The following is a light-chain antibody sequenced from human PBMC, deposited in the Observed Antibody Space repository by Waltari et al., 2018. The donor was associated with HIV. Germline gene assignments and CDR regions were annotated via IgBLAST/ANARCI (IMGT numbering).Light chain of an antibody. J-gene: IGLJ2*01. V-gene: IGLV2-23*01. CDR2: EGN. CDR3: SSYTSFSTVL. Sequence: QSALTQPASVSGSPGPSITHSCTGTTRDVGTYSLVSWYQHHPGQAPKIIIYEGNKRPSGVSNRFSGSRSGNTVSLTISGLEAEDDADYYCSSYTSFSTVLFGGGTKLTVL. CDR1: TRDVGTYSL.